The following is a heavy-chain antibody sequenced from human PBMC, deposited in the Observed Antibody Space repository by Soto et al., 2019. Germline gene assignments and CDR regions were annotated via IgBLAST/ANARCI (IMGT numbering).Heavy chain of an antibody. V-gene: IGHV1-69*13. CDR3: ARLDPGIAAAGPPFYYGMDV. J-gene: IGHJ6*02. D-gene: IGHD6-13*01. Sequence: SVKVSCKASGGTFSSYAISWVRQAPGQGLEWMGGIIPIFGTANYAQKFQGRVTITADESTSTAYMELSSLRSEDTAVYYCARLDPGIAAAGPPFYYGMDVWGQGTTVTVSS. CDR2: IIPIFGTA. CDR1: GGTFSSYA.